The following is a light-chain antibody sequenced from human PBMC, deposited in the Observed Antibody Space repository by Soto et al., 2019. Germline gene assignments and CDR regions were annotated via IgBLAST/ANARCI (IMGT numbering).Light chain of an antibody. Sequence: EIVLTQSPGTLSLSPGERATLSCRANQTVFSNYIGWYQQKPGQAPRLLIYGASTRATGIPARFSGSGSGTEFTLTISSLQSEDFAVYYCQQYNNWPPLTFGGGTKVDI. CDR3: QQYNNWPPLT. J-gene: IGKJ4*01. CDR2: GAS. CDR1: QTVFSN. V-gene: IGKV3-15*01.